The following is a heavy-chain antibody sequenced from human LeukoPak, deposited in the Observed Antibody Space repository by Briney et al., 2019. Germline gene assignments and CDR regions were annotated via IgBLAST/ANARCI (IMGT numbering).Heavy chain of an antibody. CDR3: AKGGPEASAGLSWFAP. CDR1: GGSISNYY. CDR2: TYYSGNA. Sequence: SETLALICSVSGGSISNYYWYWMRQPPGKGLEYIGYTYYSGNANYNPSLKSRVTISVDTSKNQFSLKVTSVTAAATAVYYCAKGGPEASAGLSWFAPWGQGTLVTVSS. J-gene: IGHJ5*02. V-gene: IGHV4-59*01. D-gene: IGHD1-14*01.